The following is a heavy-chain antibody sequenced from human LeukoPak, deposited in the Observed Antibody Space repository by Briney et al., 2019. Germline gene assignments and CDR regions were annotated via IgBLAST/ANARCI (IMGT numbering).Heavy chain of an antibody. J-gene: IGHJ4*02. D-gene: IGHD1-26*01. CDR1: GFTFSSYA. V-gene: IGHV3-30*04. CDR2: ISYDGSNK. Sequence: PGGSLRLSCAASGFTFSSYAMHWVRQAPGKGLEWVAVISYDGSNKYYADSVKGRFTISRDNSKNTLYLQMNSLRAEDTAVYYCARDWEGNYFDYWGQGTLVTVSS. CDR3: ARDWEGNYFDY.